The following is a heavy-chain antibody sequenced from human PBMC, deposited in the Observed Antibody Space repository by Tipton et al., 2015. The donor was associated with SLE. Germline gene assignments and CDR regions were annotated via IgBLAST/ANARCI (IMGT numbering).Heavy chain of an antibody. CDR1: GGSISSSSYY. Sequence: TLSLTCTVSGGSISSSSYYWGWIRQPPGKGLEWIGSIYYSGSTYYNPSLKSRVTISADTSKNQFSLKLSSVTAADTAVYYCARTSSRGGYFDYWGQGTLVTVSS. J-gene: IGHJ4*02. CDR2: IYYSGST. D-gene: IGHD6-13*01. CDR3: ARTSSRGGYFDY. V-gene: IGHV4-39*07.